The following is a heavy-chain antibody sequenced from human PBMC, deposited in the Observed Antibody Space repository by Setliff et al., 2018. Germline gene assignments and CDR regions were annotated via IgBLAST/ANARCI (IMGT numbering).Heavy chain of an antibody. CDR2: ISSSSSYI. J-gene: IGHJ3*02. D-gene: IGHD7-27*01. V-gene: IGHV3-21*01. CDR3: AGDRRPFNWGGNDAFDI. CDR1: GFTFSSYS. Sequence: GGSLRLSCADSGFTFSSYSVNWVRQAPGKGLEWVSYISSSSSYIYYADSVKGRFTISRDNAKNSLYLQMNSLRAEDTAVYYCAGDRRPFNWGGNDAFDIWGQGTMVTVSS.